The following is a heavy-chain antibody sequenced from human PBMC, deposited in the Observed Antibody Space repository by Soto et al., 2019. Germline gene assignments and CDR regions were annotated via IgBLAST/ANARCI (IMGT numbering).Heavy chain of an antibody. J-gene: IGHJ4*02. D-gene: IGHD6-13*01. CDR2: INHSGST. CDR3: ARGMEDRSSWYDY. Sequence: SETLSLTCAVYGGSFIGYYWSWILQPPGKGLEWIGEINHSGSTNYNPSLKSRVTISVDTSKNQFSLKLSSVTAADTAVYYCARGMEDRSSWYDYWGQGTLVTVSS. CDR1: GGSFIGYY. V-gene: IGHV4-34*01.